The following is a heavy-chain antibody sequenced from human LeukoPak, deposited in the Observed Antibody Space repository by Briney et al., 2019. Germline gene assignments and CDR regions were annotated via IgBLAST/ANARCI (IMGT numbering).Heavy chain of an antibody. V-gene: IGHV3-11*01. CDR3: ARVVGRDGYNFVLSFFDY. Sequence: PGGSLRLSCAASIFTFSDYYMSWIRQAPGKGLEWVSYISASGSIIYYADSVKGRFTISRDNAKNSLYLQMNSLRADDTAVYYCARVVGRDGYNFVLSFFDYWGQGTLVTVSS. D-gene: IGHD5-24*01. CDR2: ISASGSII. CDR1: IFTFSDYY. J-gene: IGHJ4*02.